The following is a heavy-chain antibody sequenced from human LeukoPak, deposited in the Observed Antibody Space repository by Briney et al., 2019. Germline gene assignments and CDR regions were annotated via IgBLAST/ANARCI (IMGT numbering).Heavy chain of an antibody. D-gene: IGHD3-10*01. V-gene: IGHV3-23*01. CDR2: ISGSGGST. J-gene: IGHJ3*02. CDR3: AKEDVEYGSGSYAFDI. Sequence: GGTLRLSCAASGFTFSSYGMSWVRQAPGKGLEWVSAISGSGGSTYYADSVKGRFTISRDNSKNTLYLQMSSLRAEDTAVYYCAKEDVEYGSGSYAFDIWGQGTMVTVSS. CDR1: GFTFSSYG.